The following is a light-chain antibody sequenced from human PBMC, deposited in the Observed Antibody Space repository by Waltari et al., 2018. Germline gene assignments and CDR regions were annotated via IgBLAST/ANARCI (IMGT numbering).Light chain of an antibody. Sequence: QSVLTQPPSVSAAPGQKVTIYCSGTRFHIGNNYVSWYQQLPGTPPKLLISGNNKRPSGIPDRFSGSKSGTSATLGITGLQTGDEADYYCGTWDSSLSAGVFGGGTKLTVL. CDR3: GTWDSSLSAGV. CDR1: RFHIGNNY. V-gene: IGLV1-51*01. CDR2: GNN. J-gene: IGLJ3*02.